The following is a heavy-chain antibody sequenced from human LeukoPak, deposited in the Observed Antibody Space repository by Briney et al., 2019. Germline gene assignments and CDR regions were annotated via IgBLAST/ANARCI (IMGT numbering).Heavy chain of an antibody. J-gene: IGHJ6*03. V-gene: IGHV4-39*07. D-gene: IGHD3-9*01. CDR2: IYYSGST. Sequence: SSETLSLTCTVSGGSISSSSYYWGWIRQPPGKGLEWIGSIYYSGSTYYNPSLKSRVTISVDTSKNQFSLKLSSVTAADTAVYYCARRYYDILTGGYYYMDVWGKGTTVTISS. CDR3: ARRYYDILTGGYYYMDV. CDR1: GGSISSSSYY.